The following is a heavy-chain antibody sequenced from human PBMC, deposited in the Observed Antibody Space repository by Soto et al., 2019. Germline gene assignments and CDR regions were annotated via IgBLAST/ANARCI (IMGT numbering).Heavy chain of an antibody. V-gene: IGHV3-9*01. CDR3: AKEEYSSSSVYYYYYMDV. J-gene: IGHJ6*03. D-gene: IGHD6-6*01. CDR1: GFTFDDYA. CDR2: ISWNSGSI. Sequence: EVQLVESGGGLVQPGRSLRLSCAASGFTFDDYAMHWVRQAPGKGLEWVSGISWNSGSIGYADSVKGRFTISRDNAKNSLYLQMNSLRAEDTALYYCAKEEYSSSSVYYYYYMDVWGKGTTVTVSS.